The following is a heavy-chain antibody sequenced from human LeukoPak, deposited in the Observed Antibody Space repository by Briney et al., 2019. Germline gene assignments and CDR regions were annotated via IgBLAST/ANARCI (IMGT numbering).Heavy chain of an antibody. CDR1: GFPFSSYA. D-gene: IGHD6-19*01. J-gene: IGHJ4*02. V-gene: IGHV3-23*01. Sequence: PGGSLRLSCAASGFPFSSYAMSWVRQAPGKGLEWVSAISGSGGSTYYADSVKGRFTISRDNSKHTLYLQMNSLRAEDTAVYYCANSISGSGIAVAAVSFWGQGTLVTVSS. CDR2: ISGSGGST. CDR3: ANSISGSGIAVAAVSF.